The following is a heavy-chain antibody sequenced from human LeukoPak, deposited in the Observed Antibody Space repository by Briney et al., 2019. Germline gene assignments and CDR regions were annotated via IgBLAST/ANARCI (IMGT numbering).Heavy chain of an antibody. CDR2: ISWNSASI. D-gene: IGHD3-22*01. Sequence: GGSLRLSCAASGFIFDDYAMHWVRQAPGKGLEWVSGISWNSASIGYADSVKGRFTISRDNAKNSLYLQMNSLRAEDTALYYCAKDRRNYYDSSGYGTNWGQGTLVTVSS. J-gene: IGHJ4*02. CDR1: GFIFDDYA. V-gene: IGHV3-9*01. CDR3: AKDRRNYYDSSGYGTN.